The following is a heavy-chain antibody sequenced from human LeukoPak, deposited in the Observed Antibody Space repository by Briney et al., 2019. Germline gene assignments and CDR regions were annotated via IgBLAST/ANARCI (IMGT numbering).Heavy chain of an antibody. Sequence: PSETLSLTCTVSGGSISSYYWSWIRQPPGKGLEWIGYIYHSGSTYYNPSLKSRVTISVDRSKNQFSLKLSSVTAADTAVYYCARGDIVVVPAAHYAFDIWGQGTMVTVSS. J-gene: IGHJ3*02. CDR2: IYHSGST. CDR1: GGSISSYY. D-gene: IGHD2-2*01. V-gene: IGHV4-59*12. CDR3: ARGDIVVVPAAHYAFDI.